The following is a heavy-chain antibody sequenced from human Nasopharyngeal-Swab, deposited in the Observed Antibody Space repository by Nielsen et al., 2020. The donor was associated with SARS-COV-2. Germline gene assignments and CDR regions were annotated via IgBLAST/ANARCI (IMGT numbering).Heavy chain of an antibody. V-gene: IGHV3-21*01. CDR3: ATSGYSSGWIF. J-gene: IGHJ4*02. CDR1: GFIFSTYT. Sequence: GESLKISCAASGFIFSTYTMNWVRQAPGKGLEWLSSIRSSTSYIYYADSVKGRFTISRDNAKNSLYLQMNSLRTEDTAAYYCATSGYSSGWIFWGQGTLVTVSS. D-gene: IGHD6-19*01. CDR2: IRSSTSYI.